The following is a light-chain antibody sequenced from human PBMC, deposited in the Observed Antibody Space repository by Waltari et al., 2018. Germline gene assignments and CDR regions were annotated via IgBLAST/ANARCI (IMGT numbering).Light chain of an antibody. J-gene: IGLJ2*01. CDR3: QSFDGRRTL. V-gene: IGLV1-40*01. Sequence: QSVLTQPPSVSAAPGRRVTISCTGDISNIGAGYDVHWYQQLPETSPKLLIYGNNSLPSGVPDPFSASRSGTSASLAITGLQAEDEADYYCQSFDGRRTLFGGGTKLTVL. CDR2: GNN. CDR1: ISNIGAGYD.